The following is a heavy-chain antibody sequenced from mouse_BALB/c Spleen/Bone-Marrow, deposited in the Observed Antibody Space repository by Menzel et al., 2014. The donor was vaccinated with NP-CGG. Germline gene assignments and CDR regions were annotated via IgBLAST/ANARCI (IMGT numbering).Heavy chain of an antibody. CDR1: GYTFTSYY. D-gene: IGHD2-1*01. CDR3: TRYGNYYFDY. V-gene: IGHV1S81*02. J-gene: IGHJ2*01. CDR2: INPSNGGT. Sequence: VQLQQSGAELVKPGASVKLSCKASGYTFTSYYMYWVKQRPGQGLERIGEINPSNGGTNFNEKFKSKATLTVDKSSSTAYMQLSSLTSEDSAVYYCTRYGNYYFDYWGQGTTLTVSS.